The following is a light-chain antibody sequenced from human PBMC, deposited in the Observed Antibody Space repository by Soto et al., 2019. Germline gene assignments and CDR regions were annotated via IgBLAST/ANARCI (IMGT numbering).Light chain of an antibody. CDR3: QNYDSISSTT. V-gene: IGKV1-5*03. Sequence: DIQMTQSPSTLAASVGDRVTITCRASQSFTTWLAWYQQKPGKAPQLLIYEASRLTSGVPSRFSGSESGTEFTLTISSLQPDDFATYYCQNYDSISSTTFGQGTKVEIK. CDR1: QSFTTW. J-gene: IGKJ1*01. CDR2: EAS.